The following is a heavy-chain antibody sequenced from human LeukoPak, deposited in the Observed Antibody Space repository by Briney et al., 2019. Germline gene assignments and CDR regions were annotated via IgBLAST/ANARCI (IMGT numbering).Heavy chain of an antibody. CDR2: ISYDGSNK. CDR3: AKDREIVVVTAFFDY. D-gene: IGHD2-21*02. J-gene: IGHJ4*02. V-gene: IGHV3-30*18. CDR1: GFTFSSYG. Sequence: GGSLRLSCAASGFTFSSYGKHWVRQAPANGLAWVAVISYDGSNKYYADSVKGRFTISRDNSKNTLYLQMNSLRAEDTAVYYCAKDREIVVVTAFFDYWGQGTLVTVSS.